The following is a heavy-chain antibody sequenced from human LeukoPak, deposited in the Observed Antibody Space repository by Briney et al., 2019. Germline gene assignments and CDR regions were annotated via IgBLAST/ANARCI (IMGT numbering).Heavy chain of an antibody. CDR1: GYTFTSYD. J-gene: IGHJ4*02. CDR2: MNPDSGNT. V-gene: IGHV1-8*01. D-gene: IGHD1-1*01. CDR3: ARGSPYANELDVDY. Sequence: ASVKVSCKASGYTFTSYDINWVRQATGQGLEWMGWMNPDSGNTGFAQKFQGRVTMTRNTSISTAYMELSSLRSEDTAVYYCARGSPYANELDVDYWGQGTLVTVSS.